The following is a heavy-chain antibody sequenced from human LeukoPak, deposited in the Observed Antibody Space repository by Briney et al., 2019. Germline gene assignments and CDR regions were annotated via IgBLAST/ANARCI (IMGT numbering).Heavy chain of an antibody. D-gene: IGHD2-2*02. Sequence: GRSLRLSCAASGLTFSNYAMSWVRQAPGKGLEWVSAIRGSGVSTYYADSVKGRFTISRDNSKNTLYLQMNSLRVEDTAAYYCANYISRIHFDYWGQGTLVTVSS. J-gene: IGHJ4*02. V-gene: IGHV3-23*01. CDR3: ANYISRIHFDY. CDR2: IRGSGVST. CDR1: GLTFSNYA.